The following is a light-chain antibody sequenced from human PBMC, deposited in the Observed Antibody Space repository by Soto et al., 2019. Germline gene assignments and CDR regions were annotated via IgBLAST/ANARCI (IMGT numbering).Light chain of an antibody. Sequence: ENVLTQSPGTLSLSPGETATLSCRASQSVSSTYLAWYQQKPGQAPRLLIYSASSRATGIPDRFSGSGSGTDFTLTISRLEPEDFAVYYCQHFVRFTWTFGRGTNVDIK. CDR1: QSVSSTY. CDR2: SAS. J-gene: IGKJ1*01. CDR3: QHFVRFTWT. V-gene: IGKV3-20*01.